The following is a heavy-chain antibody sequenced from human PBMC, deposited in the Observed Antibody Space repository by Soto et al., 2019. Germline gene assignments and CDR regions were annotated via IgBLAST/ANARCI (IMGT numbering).Heavy chain of an antibody. CDR3: ASVRGGYYYAMDV. Sequence: SETLSLTCDVSGVPISTGGYTWAWIRQPPGKALEWIGHTYHSGNPYYNPSLKSRVFISVDRSKNQFFLKVRSVTAADTAVYYCASVRGGYYYAMDVWGQGTTVTV. CDR1: GVPISTGGYT. CDR2: TYHSGNP. V-gene: IGHV4-30-2*01. D-gene: IGHD3-10*02. J-gene: IGHJ6*02.